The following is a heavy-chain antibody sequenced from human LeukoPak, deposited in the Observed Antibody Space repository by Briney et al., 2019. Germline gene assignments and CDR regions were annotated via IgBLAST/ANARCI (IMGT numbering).Heavy chain of an antibody. CDR2: IYYSGRT. CDR3: ARDRYDSYPMDV. J-gene: IGHJ6*02. Sequence: SETLSLTCTVSGGSISSGDYYWSWIRQHPGKGLEWIGYIYYSGRTYYNPSLKSRVTISVDTSKNQFSLKLGTVTAADTAVYYCARDRYDSYPMDVWGQGTTVTVSS. D-gene: IGHD3-3*01. CDR1: GGSISSGDYY. V-gene: IGHV4-31*03.